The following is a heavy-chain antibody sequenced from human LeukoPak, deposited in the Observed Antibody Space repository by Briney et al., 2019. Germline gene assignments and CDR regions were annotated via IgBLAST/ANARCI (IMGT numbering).Heavy chain of an antibody. Sequence: GGSLRLSCAASGFTFSSYSMNWVRQAPGKGLEWVSSISSSSSYIHYADSVKGRFTISRDNAKNSLYLQMNSLRAEDTAVYYCARGYSSGWYSGTNWFDPWGQGTLVTVSS. D-gene: IGHD6-19*01. J-gene: IGHJ5*02. CDR1: GFTFSSYS. CDR2: ISSSSSYI. V-gene: IGHV3-21*01. CDR3: ARGYSSGWYSGTNWFDP.